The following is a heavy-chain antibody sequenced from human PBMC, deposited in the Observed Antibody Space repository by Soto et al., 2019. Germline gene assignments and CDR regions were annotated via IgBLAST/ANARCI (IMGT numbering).Heavy chain of an antibody. J-gene: IGHJ4*02. Sequence: EVQLVESGGGLVQPGGSLRLSCAASGFTFSNYWTHWVRQGPEKGLVGVSRINSDGSRTNYADSVMGRFTISRDNAKNTLYLQMNSRRAADPAVYYCERGDSSGWTIDYWGQGTLVTVSS. CDR2: INSDGSRT. V-gene: IGHV3-74*01. D-gene: IGHD3-22*01. CDR3: ERGDSSGWTIDY. CDR1: GFTFSNYW.